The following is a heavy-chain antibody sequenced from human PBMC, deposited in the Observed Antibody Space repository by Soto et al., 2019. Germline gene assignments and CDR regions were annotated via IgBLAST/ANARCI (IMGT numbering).Heavy chain of an antibody. V-gene: IGHV3-15*07. Sequence: EVQLVESGGGLVKPGGSLRLSCAASGFPFNNAWINWVRQVPGKGLEWVGRVKSKTDGGSGDYAAPVKGRFVVSRDDSKNIAYLKMNSLKIADAGVYYFSTDSGTSLPEIRFDYWGHGTQVTVSS. CDR1: GFPFNNAW. D-gene: IGHD4-17*01. CDR2: VKSKTDGGSG. J-gene: IGHJ4*01. CDR3: STDSGTSLPEIRFDY.